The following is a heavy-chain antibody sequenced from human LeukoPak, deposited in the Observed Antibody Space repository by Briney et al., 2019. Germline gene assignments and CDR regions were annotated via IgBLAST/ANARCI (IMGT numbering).Heavy chain of an antibody. J-gene: IGHJ1*01. V-gene: IGHV3-48*03. Sequence: GGSLRLSCAASGFTFSTYEMNWVRQAPGKGLEWVSYISSSGTTVYYAASVKGRFTISRDNAKNSLYLQINSLRAEDTAVYYCARPACSAGSCYGNFQHWGQGTVVTVSS. D-gene: IGHD2-15*01. CDR3: ARPACSAGSCYGNFQH. CDR1: GFTFSTYE. CDR2: ISSSGTTV.